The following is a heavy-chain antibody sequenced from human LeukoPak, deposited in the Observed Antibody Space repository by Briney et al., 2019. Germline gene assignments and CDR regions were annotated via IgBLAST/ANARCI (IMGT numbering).Heavy chain of an antibody. Sequence: GGSLRLSYAASGFTFSSYAMSWVRQAPGKGLEWVSAISGSGGSTYYADSVKGRFTISRDNSKNTLYLQMNSLKTEDTAVYYCTTDHYGDYFDYWGQGTLVTVSS. J-gene: IGHJ4*02. CDR1: GFTFSSYA. D-gene: IGHD4-17*01. CDR2: ISGSGGST. CDR3: TTDHYGDYFDY. V-gene: IGHV3-23*01.